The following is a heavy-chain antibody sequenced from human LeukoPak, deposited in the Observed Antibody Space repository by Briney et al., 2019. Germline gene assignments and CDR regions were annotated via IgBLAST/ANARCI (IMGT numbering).Heavy chain of an antibody. V-gene: IGHV3-7*04. CDR3: ARVLWFGGIYYFDY. Sequence: QTGGSLRLSCAASGFSFRSFWMSWVRQAPGKGLEWVASIKEGGSDKYYVESVKGRFTISRENARNSLYLQMNSLRAEDTAVYYCARVLWFGGIYYFDYWGQGTLVTVSS. D-gene: IGHD3-10*01. CDR1: GFSFRSFW. J-gene: IGHJ4*02. CDR2: IKEGGSDK.